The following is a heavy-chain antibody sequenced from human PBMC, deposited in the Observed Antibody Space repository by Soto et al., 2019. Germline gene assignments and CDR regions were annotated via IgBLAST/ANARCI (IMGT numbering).Heavy chain of an antibody. CDR2: IVVGSGNT. V-gene: IGHV1-58*01. D-gene: IGHD6-19*01. CDR1: GFSFTSSA. CDR3: AADHGIAVAGDAFDI. J-gene: IGHJ3*02. Sequence: SVKVSCKASGFSFTSSAVQWVRQARGQRLERIGWIVVGSGNTNYAQKFQERVTITRDMSTSTAYMELSSLRSEDTAVYYCAADHGIAVAGDAFDIWGQGTMVTVSS.